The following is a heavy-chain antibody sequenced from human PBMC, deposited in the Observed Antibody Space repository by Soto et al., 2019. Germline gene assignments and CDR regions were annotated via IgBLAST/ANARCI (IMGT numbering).Heavy chain of an antibody. Sequence: EVQLLESGGGLVQPGGSLRLSCAASGFTFSSYAMSWVRQAPGKGLEWVSAISGSGVSTYYADSVKGRFTISRDNSKNPRYLQMNSLRDEYKAVYYCDMHSSTFFYYYMDVWGIGTTVTVSS. CDR1: GFTFSSYA. D-gene: IGHD6-6*01. V-gene: IGHV3-23*01. CDR2: ISGSGVST. J-gene: IGHJ6*03. CDR3: DMHSSTFFYYYMDV.